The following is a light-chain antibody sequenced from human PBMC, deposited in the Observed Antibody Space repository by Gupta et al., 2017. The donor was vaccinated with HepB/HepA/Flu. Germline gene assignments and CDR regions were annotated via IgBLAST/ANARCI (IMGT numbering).Light chain of an antibody. J-gene: IGKJ3*01. CDR3: QQRSNWPPFT. Sequence: EIVLTRSPATLSLSPGERATLPCRASQSVSSYLAWYQQKPGQAPRLLIYDASNRATGIPARFSGSGSGTDFTLTISSREPEDFAVYYCQQRSNWPPFTFGPGTKVDIK. V-gene: IGKV3-11*01. CDR2: DAS. CDR1: QSVSSY.